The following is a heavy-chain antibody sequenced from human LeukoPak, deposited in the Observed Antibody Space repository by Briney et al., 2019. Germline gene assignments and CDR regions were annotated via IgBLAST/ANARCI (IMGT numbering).Heavy chain of an antibody. CDR1: GFTFSDNY. Sequence: PGGSLRLSCAASGFTFSDNYMSWIRQAPGKGLEWVSYISSSSSYTNYADSVKGRFTISRDNAKNSLYPQMNSLRAEDTAVYYCARDARSWFDPWGQGTLVTVSS. CDR2: ISSSSSYT. V-gene: IGHV3-11*05. J-gene: IGHJ5*02. CDR3: ARDARSWFDP.